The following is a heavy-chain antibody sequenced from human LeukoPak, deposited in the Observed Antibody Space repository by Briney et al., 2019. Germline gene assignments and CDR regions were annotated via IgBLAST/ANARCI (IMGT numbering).Heavy chain of an antibody. CDR2: ISGSGGST. CDR3: AKAAVAYYYDSSGYYLGFDY. D-gene: IGHD3-22*01. J-gene: IGHJ4*02. Sequence: GGSLRLSCAASGFTFSSYAMSWVRQAPGKGLEWVSTISGSGGSTYYADSVKGRFTISRDNSKNTLYLQMNSLRAEDTAVYYCAKAAVAYYYDSSGYYLGFDYWGQGTLVTVSS. V-gene: IGHV3-23*01. CDR1: GFTFSSYA.